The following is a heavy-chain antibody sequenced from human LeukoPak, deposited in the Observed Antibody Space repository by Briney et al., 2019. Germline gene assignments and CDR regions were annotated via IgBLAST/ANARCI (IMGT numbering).Heavy chain of an antibody. CDR3: ARSPTYGSGSYYPRLFNY. CDR2: IYYSGST. CDR1: GGSISSSSYY. J-gene: IGHJ4*02. D-gene: IGHD3-10*01. V-gene: IGHV4-39*07. Sequence: PSETLSLTCTVSGGSISSSSYYWGWIRQPPGKGLEWIGSIYYSGSTYYNPSLKSRVTISVDTSKNQFSLKLSSVTAADTAVYYCARSPTYGSGSYYPRLFNYWGQGTLVTVSS.